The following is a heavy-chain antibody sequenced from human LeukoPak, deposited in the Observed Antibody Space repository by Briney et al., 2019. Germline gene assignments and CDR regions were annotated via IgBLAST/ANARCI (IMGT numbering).Heavy chain of an antibody. J-gene: IGHJ4*02. D-gene: IGHD3-10*02. CDR2: INPNSGDA. CDR1: GYTFTDYY. Sequence: AAVKVSCKASGYTFTDYYMHWVRQAPGQGLEWMGWINPNSGDANYAQKFQGRVTMTRDTSISTAYMELSRLRSDDTAVYYCARLFGELPGYWGQGTLVTVS. V-gene: IGHV1-2*02. CDR3: ARLFGELPGY.